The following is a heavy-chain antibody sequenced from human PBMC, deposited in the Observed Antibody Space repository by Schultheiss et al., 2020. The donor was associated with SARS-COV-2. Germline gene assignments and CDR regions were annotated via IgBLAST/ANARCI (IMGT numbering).Heavy chain of an antibody. CDR1: GFTFSSYG. CDR2: IWYDGSNK. Sequence: GGSLRLSCAASGFTFSSYGMHWVRQAPGKGLEWVAVIWYDGSNKYYADSVKGRFTISRDNSKNTLYLQMNSLRAEDTAVYYCARGVAAAGSFEVGGRGRRNWGEPWGQGSLVTVSS. D-gene: IGHD6-13*01. J-gene: IGHJ5*02. V-gene: IGHV3-33*01. CDR3: ARGVAAAGSFEVGGRGRRNWGEP.